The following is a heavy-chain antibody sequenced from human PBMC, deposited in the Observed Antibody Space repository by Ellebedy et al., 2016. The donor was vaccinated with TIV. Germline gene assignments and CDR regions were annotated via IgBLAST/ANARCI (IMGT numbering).Heavy chain of an antibody. CDR1: GGSFGGYH. CDR2: IDQSGRS. CDR3: ARGGRDTLAGYRYDS. V-gene: IGHV4-34*01. D-gene: IGHD3-9*01. Sequence: MPSETLSLTCGISGGSFGGYHWSWIRQPPGKGLEWIGEIDQSGRSDYSPSLKSRVTISVDAAKKHFSLQLTSVTAADPAVYYCARGGRDTLAGYRYDSWGQGTQVTVSS. J-gene: IGHJ4*02.